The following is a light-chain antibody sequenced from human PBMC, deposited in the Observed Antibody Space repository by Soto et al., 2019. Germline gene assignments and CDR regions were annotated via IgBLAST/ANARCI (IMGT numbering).Light chain of an antibody. V-gene: IGLV2-23*02. CDR3: CSYAGSSTVV. Sequence: QSALTQPASVSGSPGQSITISCTGTSSDVGSYNLVSWDQQHPGKAPKLMIYEVSKRPSGVSNRFSGSKSGNTASLTISGLQAADEADYYCCSYAGSSTVVFGGGTKVTVL. CDR2: EVS. CDR1: SSDVGSYNL. J-gene: IGLJ2*01.